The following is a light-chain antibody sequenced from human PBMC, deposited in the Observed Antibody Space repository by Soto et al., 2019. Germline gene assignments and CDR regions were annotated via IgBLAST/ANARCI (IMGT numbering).Light chain of an antibody. CDR1: SSDVGGYNY. J-gene: IGLJ3*02. Sequence: QSALTQPPSASGSPGQSVTISCTGTSSDVGGYNYVSWYQQYPGRAPKLMIYEVTKRPSGVPDGFSGSKSGNTASLTGSGRQAEEGADYYCSSDAASNNFYFVFGGGTKLTVL. CDR2: EVT. V-gene: IGLV2-8*01. CDR3: SSDAASNNFYFV.